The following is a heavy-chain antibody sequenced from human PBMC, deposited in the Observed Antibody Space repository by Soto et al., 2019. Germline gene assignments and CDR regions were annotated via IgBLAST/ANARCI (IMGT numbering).Heavy chain of an antibody. J-gene: IGHJ4*02. D-gene: IGHD1-26*01. CDR3: AKHRFGIVGPVDY. CDR2: ISGSGGDT. V-gene: IGHV3-23*01. Sequence: EVQLLESGGNLVQPGGSLRLSCAASGLIFSAYAMSWVRQAPGKGLECVACISGSGGDTFYADSVKGRFTISRDNPKNTLSLHMTSLRVHDTAVYFCAKHRFGIVGPVDYWGQGTLGTVSS. CDR1: GLIFSAYA.